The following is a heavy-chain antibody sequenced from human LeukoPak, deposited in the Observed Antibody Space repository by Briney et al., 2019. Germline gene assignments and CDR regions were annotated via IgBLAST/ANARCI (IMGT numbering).Heavy chain of an antibody. Sequence: PGGSLRLSCAASGFTFSSFAMHWVRQAPGKGLEWVAVISNEGTNEFTADSVKGRFTIFRNNSKKILYLQMNNLRTEDTAVYYCAKVGLGLCSSVNCPTGLHYGGRGTLVTVSS. D-gene: IGHD2-15*01. CDR1: GFTFSSFA. CDR2: ISNEGTNE. CDR3: AKVGLGLCSSVNCPTGLHY. V-gene: IGHV3-30*18. J-gene: IGHJ4*02.